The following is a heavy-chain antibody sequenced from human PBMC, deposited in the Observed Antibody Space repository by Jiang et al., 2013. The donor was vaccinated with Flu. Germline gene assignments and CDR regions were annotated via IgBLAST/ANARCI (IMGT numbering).Heavy chain of an antibody. CDR2: KYYTGASNY. V-gene: IGHV4-59*08. CDR1: TGSISGYY. Sequence: LLKPSETLSLTCIVSTGSISGYYWSWIRQPPGKGLEWIGYKYYTGASNYNYNPSLKSRVTISVDTSKSQISLHLSSVTAADTAVYYCARLSCSDGSCYEAYWGQG. J-gene: IGHJ4*02. CDR3: ARLSCSDGSCYEAY. D-gene: IGHD2-15*01.